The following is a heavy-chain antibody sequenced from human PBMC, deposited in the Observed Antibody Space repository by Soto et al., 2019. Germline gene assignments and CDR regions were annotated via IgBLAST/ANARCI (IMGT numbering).Heavy chain of an antibody. CDR3: AKGGGTVVRHFDC. D-gene: IGHD1-1*01. J-gene: IGHJ4*02. CDR2: ITSGGST. Sequence: EVQLLESGGGLVQPGGSLRLSCAASGFTFSTYAMSWVRQAPGKGLEWVSAITSGGSTYYADSVKGRFTISRDNSKNTLCVRMNSLRAEDTAVYYCAKGGGTVVRHFDCWGQGTLVTVSS. CDR1: GFTFSTYA. V-gene: IGHV3-23*01.